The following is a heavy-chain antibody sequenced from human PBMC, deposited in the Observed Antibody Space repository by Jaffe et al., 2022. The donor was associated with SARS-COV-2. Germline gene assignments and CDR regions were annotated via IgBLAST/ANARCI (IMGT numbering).Heavy chain of an antibody. Sequence: QVQVVESGGGVVQPGRSQKLSCDASGFSFSNSVMHWVRQAPGKGLEWMAVISHDGSQTFYGNSVRGRFTISRDNSKNTLFLEMNGLRAEDTAVYYCVRDRGTNWNRINEVFDIWGQGTLVTVSS. J-gene: IGHJ3*02. CDR1: GFSFSNSV. CDR2: ISHDGSQT. CDR3: VRDRGTNWNRINEVFDI. D-gene: IGHD1-20*01. V-gene: IGHV3-30*03.